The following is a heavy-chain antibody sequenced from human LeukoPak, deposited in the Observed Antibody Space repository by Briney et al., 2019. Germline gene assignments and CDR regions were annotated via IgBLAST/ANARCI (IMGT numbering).Heavy chain of an antibody. CDR1: GYSFTSYW. D-gene: IGHD3-9*01. Sequence: GESLKISCKGSGYSFTSYWIGWVRQMPGKGLEWLGLIIPGDSDTRYSPSFQGQVTISADKSISTAYLQWSSLKASDTAMYYCARHSGTGAPGAPTVPYLTGGAFDIWGQGTMVTVSS. CDR3: ARHSGTGAPGAPTVPYLTGGAFDI. CDR2: IIPGDSDT. V-gene: IGHV5-51*01. J-gene: IGHJ3*02.